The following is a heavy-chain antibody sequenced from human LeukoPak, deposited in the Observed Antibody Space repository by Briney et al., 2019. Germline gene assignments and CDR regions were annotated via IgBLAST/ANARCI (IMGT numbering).Heavy chain of an antibody. Sequence: GGSLRLSCAVSGFTVSNNYMSWVRQAPGKGLEWVSVVYSGGSTYYADSVKGRFAISRDNFKNTLHLQMSSLRAEDTAVYYCARDGPPSYYTMDVWGQGTTVTVSS. J-gene: IGHJ6*02. V-gene: IGHV3-53*01. CDR3: ARDGPPSYYTMDV. CDR2: VYSGGST. CDR1: GFTVSNNY.